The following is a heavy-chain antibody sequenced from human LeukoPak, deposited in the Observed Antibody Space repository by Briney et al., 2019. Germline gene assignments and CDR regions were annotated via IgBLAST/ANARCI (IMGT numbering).Heavy chain of an antibody. CDR3: ARDHARLPAAFDI. D-gene: IGHD2-2*01. J-gene: IGHJ3*02. Sequence: SSETLSLTCTVSGYSISSGYYWGWIRQPPGKGLEWIGSIYHSGSTYYNPSLKSRVTISVDTSKYQFSLKLSSVTAADTAVYYCARDHARLPAAFDIWGQGTMVTVSS. CDR2: IYHSGST. CDR1: GYSISSGYY. V-gene: IGHV4-38-2*02.